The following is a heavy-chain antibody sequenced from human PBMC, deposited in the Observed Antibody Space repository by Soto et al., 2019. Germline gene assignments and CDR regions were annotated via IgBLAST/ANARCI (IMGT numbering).Heavy chain of an antibody. CDR3: AKELLRLGESLERYFDY. V-gene: IGHV3-23*01. J-gene: IGHJ4*02. D-gene: IGHD3-10*01. CDR1: GFTFITYA. Sequence: PGGSLRLSCAASGFTFITYAMSWVRQAPGKGLEWVSAISGSGSSRYYADSAKGRFTISRDNSKNTLFLQLNSLRAEDTAVYYCAKELLRLGESLERYFDYWGQGTLVTVSS. CDR2: ISGSGSSR.